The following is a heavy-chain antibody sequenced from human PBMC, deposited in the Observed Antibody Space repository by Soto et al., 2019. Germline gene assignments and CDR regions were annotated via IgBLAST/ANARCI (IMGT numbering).Heavy chain of an antibody. Sequence: PSETLSLTCSVSGAALNSGNYYWSWIRQVPGKGLEWIGHIYVTGAVDYNPSLRDRITISQDTSERQFSLNLRLVTAADTAVYYCARIRIATNSYKWCDPWGQGTLVTVS. CDR3: ARIRIATNSYKWCDP. CDR1: GAALNSGNYY. V-gene: IGHV4-31*03. J-gene: IGHJ5*02. D-gene: IGHD2-21*01. CDR2: IYVTGAV.